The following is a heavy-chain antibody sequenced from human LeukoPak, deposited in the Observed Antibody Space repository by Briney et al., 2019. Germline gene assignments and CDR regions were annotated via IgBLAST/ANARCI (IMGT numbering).Heavy chain of an antibody. CDR2: INPNSGGT. CDR1: GYTFTGSY. D-gene: IGHD3-22*01. V-gene: IGHV1-2*02. J-gene: IGHJ4*02. CDR3: AKYYYDSYEGYYFDY. Sequence: ASVKVSCKASGYTFTGSYTHWVRQAPGQGLEWMGWINPNSGGTNYAQKFQGRVTMTRDTSISTAYMELSRLKSDDTAFYYCAKYYYDSYEGYYFDYWGQGTLVTVSS.